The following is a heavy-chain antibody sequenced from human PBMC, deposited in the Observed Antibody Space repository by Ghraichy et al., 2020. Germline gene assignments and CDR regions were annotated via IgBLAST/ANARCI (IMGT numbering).Heavy chain of an antibody. CDR1: GFTFSGYW. CDR2: INSDASST. J-gene: IGHJ4*02. D-gene: IGHD3-16*01. Sequence: GSLRLSCAASGFTFSGYWMHWVRQAPGKGLVWVSRINSDASSTSYADSVKGRFTISRDNAKNTLYLQMNSLRAEDTAVYYCARMGGPYYFDYWGQGTLVTVSS. V-gene: IGHV3-74*01. CDR3: ARMGGPYYFDY.